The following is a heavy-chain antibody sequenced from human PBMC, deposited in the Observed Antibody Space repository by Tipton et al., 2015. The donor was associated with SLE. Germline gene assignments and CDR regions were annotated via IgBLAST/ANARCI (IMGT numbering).Heavy chain of an antibody. V-gene: IGHV4-61*02. CDR3: AVDYSNYAYFDY. J-gene: IGHJ4*02. Sequence: TLSLTCTVSGGSISSGSYYWSWIRQPAGKGLEWIGRIYTSGSTNYNPSLKSRVTISVDTSKNQFSLKLSSVTAADTAVYYCAVDYSNYAYFDYWGQGTLVTVSS. CDR1: GGSISSGSYY. D-gene: IGHD4-11*01. CDR2: IYTSGST.